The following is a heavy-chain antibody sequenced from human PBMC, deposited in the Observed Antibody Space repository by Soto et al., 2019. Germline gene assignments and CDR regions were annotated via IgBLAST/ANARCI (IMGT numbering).Heavy chain of an antibody. Sequence: QVQLVQSGADVKKPGSSVKVSCKASGGTFNIYSISWVRQAPGQGLEWMGGIIPLFGTAYYAQEFQGRVTITADESTCTAYMELSSLRSEDTAVYFCARGASTHYYDSSGYYKGPLDYWGQGTLVTVSS. CDR3: ARGASTHYYDSSGYYKGPLDY. D-gene: IGHD3-22*01. V-gene: IGHV1-69*01. CDR1: GGTFNIYS. J-gene: IGHJ4*02. CDR2: IIPLFGTA.